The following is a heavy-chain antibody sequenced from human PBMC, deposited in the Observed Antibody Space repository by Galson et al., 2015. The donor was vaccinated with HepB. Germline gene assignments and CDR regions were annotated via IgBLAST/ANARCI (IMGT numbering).Heavy chain of an antibody. Sequence: SLRLSCAASGFSFDDYAMHWVRQAPGKGPEWVSGISGNSGELGYAASVKGRFIISRDNTKNSLYLQMNSLRTEDTALYYCAKLVWEDDGFDVWGQGTMVTVS. CDR2: ISGNSGEL. CDR1: GFSFDDYA. V-gene: IGHV3-9*01. D-gene: IGHD3-16*01. CDR3: AKLVWEDDGFDV. J-gene: IGHJ3*01.